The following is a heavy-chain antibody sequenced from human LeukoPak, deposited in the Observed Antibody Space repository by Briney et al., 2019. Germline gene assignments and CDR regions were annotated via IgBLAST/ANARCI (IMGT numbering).Heavy chain of an antibody. D-gene: IGHD1-1*01. CDR1: GFTFSNCA. CDR2: ISGVGGRT. Sequence: GGSLRLSCAASGFTFSNCAMSWVRQAPGKGLEWVSAISGVGGRTYYADSVKGRFTISRDNSKSTLDLQMSSLRAEDTAVYYCAKEGVAGTTYFDYWGQGTLVTVSS. CDR3: AKEGVAGTTYFDY. V-gene: IGHV3-23*01. J-gene: IGHJ4*02.